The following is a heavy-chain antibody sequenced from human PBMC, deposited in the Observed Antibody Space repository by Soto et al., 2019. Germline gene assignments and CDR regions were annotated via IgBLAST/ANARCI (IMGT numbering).Heavy chain of an antibody. CDR2: ISSSGTTL. J-gene: IGHJ4*02. V-gene: IGHV3-48*03. Sequence: TGGSLRLSCAASGFTFSSYEMNWVRQAPGKGLEWVSYISSSGTTLYYADSVKGRFTISRDNTKNSLYLQMISLRAEDTAIYYCARDYGSAWFFDYWGQGTLVTVSS. D-gene: IGHD6-19*01. CDR1: GFTFSSYE. CDR3: ARDYGSAWFFDY.